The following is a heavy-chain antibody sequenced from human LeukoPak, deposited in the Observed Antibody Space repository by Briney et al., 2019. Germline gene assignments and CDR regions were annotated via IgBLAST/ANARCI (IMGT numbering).Heavy chain of an antibody. CDR2: IYPGGSDT. J-gene: IGHJ6*02. CDR1: GYSFTSYW. D-gene: IGHD3-10*01. V-gene: IGHV5-51*01. Sequence: GESLKISCKASGYSFTSYWIGWVRQMPGKGLEWMGIIYPGGSDTRYSPSFQGQVTISADKSISTAYLQWSSLKASDTAMYYCARQDASGYYYYGVDVWGQGTTVTVSS. CDR3: ARQDASGYYYYGVDV.